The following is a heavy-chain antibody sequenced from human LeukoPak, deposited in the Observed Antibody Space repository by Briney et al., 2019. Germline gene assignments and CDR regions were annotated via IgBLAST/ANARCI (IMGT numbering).Heavy chain of an antibody. CDR1: GGTFTVYY. CDR3: ARGDDSNSYFDY. CDR2: INPNSGGT. J-gene: IGHJ4*02. Sequence: ASVKVSCKASGGTFTVYYMHWVRQAPGQGLEWMGWINPNSGGTNYAQKFQGRVTMTRDTSISTAYMELSRLRSDDTALYYCARGDDSNSYFDYWGQGTLVSVPS. V-gene: IGHV1-2*02. D-gene: IGHD5-24*01.